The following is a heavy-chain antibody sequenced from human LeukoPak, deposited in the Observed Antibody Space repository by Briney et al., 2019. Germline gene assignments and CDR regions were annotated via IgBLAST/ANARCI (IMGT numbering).Heavy chain of an antibody. V-gene: IGHV3-21*01. CDR2: ISSSSSYI. CDR1: GFTFSDYS. CDR3: ARSISGSSYTDY. Sequence: GGSLRLSCAASGFTFSDYSMNWVRQAPGKGLEWVSSISSSSSYIFYADSVKGRFTISRDNSENTLYLQMNSLRAEDTAVYYCARSISGSSYTDYWGQGTLVTVSS. J-gene: IGHJ4*02. D-gene: IGHD1-26*01.